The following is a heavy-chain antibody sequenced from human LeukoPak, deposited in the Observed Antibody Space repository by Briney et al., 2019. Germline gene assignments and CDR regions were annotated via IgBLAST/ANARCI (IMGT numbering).Heavy chain of an antibody. CDR1: GFTFSSYG. Sequence: GGSLRLSCAASGFTFSSYGMSWVRQAPGKGLEWVSVMYSGGSTYYADSVKGRFTISRDNSKNTLYLQMNSLRVEDTAVYYCARDGVRAYCGGDCMDVWGKGTTVTISS. CDR3: ARDGVRAYCGGDCMDV. CDR2: MYSGGST. J-gene: IGHJ6*03. D-gene: IGHD2-21*01. V-gene: IGHV3-66*01.